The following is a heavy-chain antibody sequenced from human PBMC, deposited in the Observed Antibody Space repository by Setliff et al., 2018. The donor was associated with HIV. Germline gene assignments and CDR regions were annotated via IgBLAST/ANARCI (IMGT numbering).Heavy chain of an antibody. J-gene: IGHJ5*02. V-gene: IGHV4-59*08. CDR1: GGSISSSS. CDR3: ARHRSGNWYYFGFDP. Sequence: SETLSLTCTVSGGSISSSSWSWIRQPPGKGLEWIGYLHYSVSSNYNPSLKSRVTISVDTSKNQCALKLSSVTVADTAVYYCARHRSGNWYYFGFDPWGQGTLVTVSS. D-gene: IGHD1-7*01. CDR2: LHYSVSS.